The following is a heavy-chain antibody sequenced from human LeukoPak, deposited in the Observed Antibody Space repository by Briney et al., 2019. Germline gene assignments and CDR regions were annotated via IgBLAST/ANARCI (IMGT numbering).Heavy chain of an antibody. J-gene: IGHJ6*03. D-gene: IGHD1-26*01. CDR1: GGSITTSSSYY. V-gene: IGHV4-39*07. Sequence: SETLSLTCTVSGGSITTSSSYYWDWIRQPPGKGLEWIASIYYSGTTYYNPSLKSRVTISVDTSKNQFSLKLSSVTAADTAVYSCAREGSRRLYMDVWGKGTTVTVPS. CDR3: AREGSRRLYMDV. CDR2: IYYSGTT.